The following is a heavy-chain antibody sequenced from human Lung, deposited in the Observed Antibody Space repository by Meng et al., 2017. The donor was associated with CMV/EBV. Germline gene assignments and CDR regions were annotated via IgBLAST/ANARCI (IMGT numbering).Heavy chain of an antibody. Sequence: GESXKISCAASGFTFSSYGMHWVRQAPGKGLEWVAFIRYDGSNKYYADSVKGRFTISRDNSKNTLYLQMNSLRAEDTAVYYCAKDRLSSSSWYYYYYGMDVWGQGXTVTASS. CDR3: AKDRLSSSSWYYYYYGMDV. V-gene: IGHV3-30*02. D-gene: IGHD6-13*01. J-gene: IGHJ6*02. CDR1: GFTFSSYG. CDR2: IRYDGSNK.